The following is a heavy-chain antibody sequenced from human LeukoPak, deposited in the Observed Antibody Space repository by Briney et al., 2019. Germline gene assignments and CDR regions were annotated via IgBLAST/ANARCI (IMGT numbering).Heavy chain of an antibody. CDR2: ISYDGSNK. J-gene: IGHJ4*02. CDR3: ARAANSSGWCEDY. V-gene: IGHV3-30-3*01. D-gene: IGHD6-13*01. CDR1: GFTFSSYA. Sequence: GGSLRLSCAASGFTFSSYAMHWVRQAPGKGLEWVAVISYDGSNKYYADSVKGRFTISRDNSKNTLYLQMNSLRAEDTAVYYCARAANSSGWCEDYWGQGTLVTVSS.